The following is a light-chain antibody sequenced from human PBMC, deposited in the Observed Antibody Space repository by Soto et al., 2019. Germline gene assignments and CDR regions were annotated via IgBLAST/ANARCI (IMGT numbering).Light chain of an antibody. CDR3: QQYYSLPLT. J-gene: IGKJ4*01. Sequence: DIVMTQSPESLAVSLGERATINCKSSQSVFYSSNNKNYLTWYQQKPGQPPKLLIYWASTRESGVTDRFSGSGYETDFTLTISTLQAEDVAVYYCQQYYSLPLTCGGGTKVEIK. V-gene: IGKV4-1*01. CDR1: QSVFYSSNNKNY. CDR2: WAS.